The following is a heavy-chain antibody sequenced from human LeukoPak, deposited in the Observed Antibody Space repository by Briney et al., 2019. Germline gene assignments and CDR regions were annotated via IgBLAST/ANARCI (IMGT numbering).Heavy chain of an antibody. CDR2: IIPIFGTA. V-gene: IGHV1-69*05. Sequence: ASVKVSFKASGGTFISYAISWVRQAPGQGLEWMGGIIPIFGTANYAQKFQGRVTITTDESTSTAYMELSSLRSEDTAVYYCASQASYGYAFDYWGQGTLVTVSS. D-gene: IGHD5-18*01. CDR1: GGTFISYA. CDR3: ASQASYGYAFDY. J-gene: IGHJ4*02.